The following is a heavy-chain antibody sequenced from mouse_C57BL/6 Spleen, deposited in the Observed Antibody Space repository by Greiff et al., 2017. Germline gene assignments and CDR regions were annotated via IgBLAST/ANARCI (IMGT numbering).Heavy chain of an antibody. V-gene: IGHV1-54*01. J-gene: IGHJ4*01. CDR2: INPGGGGT. CDR3: ERFSGDAGAMDY. Sequence: VQLQQSGAELVRPGTSVKVSCKASGYAFTNYLIEWVKQRPGQGLEWIGVINPGGGGTNYSEKFKGKATLTADTSSSTAYMQLSSLTSGDSAVYFCERFSGDAGAMDYWGQGTSVTVSS. D-gene: IGHD1-3*01. CDR1: GYAFTNYL.